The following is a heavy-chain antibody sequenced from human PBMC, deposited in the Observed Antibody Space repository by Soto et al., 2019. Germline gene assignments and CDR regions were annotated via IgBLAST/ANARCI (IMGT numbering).Heavy chain of an antibody. J-gene: IGHJ5*02. CDR2: IYHSGST. D-gene: IGHD3-9*01. CDR1: GGSISSGGYS. V-gene: IGHV4-30-2*01. Sequence: SETLSLTCAVSGGSISSGGYSWSWIRQPPGKGLEWIGYIYHSGSTYYNPSLKSRVTISVDRSKNQFSLKLSSVTAADTAVYYCARQLPYYDILTGYPGWFDPWGQGTLVTVSS. CDR3: ARQLPYYDILTGYPGWFDP.